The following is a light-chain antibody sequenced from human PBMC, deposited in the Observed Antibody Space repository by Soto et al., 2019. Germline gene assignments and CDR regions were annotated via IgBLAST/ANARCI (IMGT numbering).Light chain of an antibody. CDR2: EAS. J-gene: IGKJ1*01. V-gene: IGKV3-20*01. CDR3: QQYSISPRA. Sequence: EIVLTQSPGTLSLSPGERATLSCRASQSLSNNFLAWYQQKPGQAPRLLIYEASNRATGTPDRFSGSGSGTDLTLTISRLEPEDFAVYYCQQYSISPRAFGQGTKVEIK. CDR1: QSLSNNF.